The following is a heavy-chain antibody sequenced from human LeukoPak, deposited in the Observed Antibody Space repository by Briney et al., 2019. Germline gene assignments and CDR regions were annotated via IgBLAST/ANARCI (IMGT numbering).Heavy chain of an antibody. D-gene: IGHD6-13*01. CDR3: AKSGLAAAGQRGYFDY. CDR1: GFTFSIYG. CDR2: ISSDGSNK. V-gene: IGHV3-30*18. Sequence: GGSLRLSCVASGFTFSIYGMHWVRQAPGKGLEWVEVISSDGSNKYYADSVKGRFTISRDDSKNTLYLQVNSLRADDTAMYYCAKSGLAAAGQRGYFDYWGQGTLVTVSS. J-gene: IGHJ4*02.